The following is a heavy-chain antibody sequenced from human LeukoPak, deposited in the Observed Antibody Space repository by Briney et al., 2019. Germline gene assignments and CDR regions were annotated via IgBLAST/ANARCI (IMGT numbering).Heavy chain of an antibody. CDR3: ARDLEDQLLYWGPFDY. D-gene: IGHD2-2*02. CDR2: ISYDGSNK. CDR1: GFTFSSYA. Sequence: GRSLRLSCAASGFTFSSYAMHWVRQAPGKGLEWVAVISYDGSNKYYADSVKGRFTISRDNSKNTLYLQMNSLRAEDTAVYYCARDLEDQLLYWGPFDYWGQGTLVTVSS. V-gene: IGHV3-30-3*01. J-gene: IGHJ4*02.